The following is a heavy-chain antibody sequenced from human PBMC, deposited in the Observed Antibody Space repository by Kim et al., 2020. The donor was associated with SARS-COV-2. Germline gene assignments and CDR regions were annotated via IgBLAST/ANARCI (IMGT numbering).Heavy chain of an antibody. CDR1: GYSFDIYW. V-gene: IGHV5-51*01. D-gene: IGHD3-10*01. CDR2: IYPSDSDV. Sequence: GESLKISCKASGYSFDIYWIAWLRQMPGKGLEWMGIIYPSDSDVTYSPSFQGQVTMSADTSINTAYLQWTSLKASDTAIYHCARRITLDSFDVWGQGTMITVSS. CDR3: ARRITLDSFDV. J-gene: IGHJ3*01.